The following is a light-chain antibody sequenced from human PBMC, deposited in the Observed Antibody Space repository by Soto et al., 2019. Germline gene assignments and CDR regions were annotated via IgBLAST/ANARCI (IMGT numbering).Light chain of an antibody. CDR2: GAS. CDR1: QRVSIS. V-gene: IGKV3-15*01. Sequence: EIVLMQSPGTLSLSPGERATLFCRASQRVSISYLAWYQQKPGQAPRLLIYGASTRATGIPARFSGSGSGTEFTLTISSLQSEDFAVYYCQQYNNWPPWTFGQGTKVDIK. J-gene: IGKJ1*01. CDR3: QQYNNWPPWT.